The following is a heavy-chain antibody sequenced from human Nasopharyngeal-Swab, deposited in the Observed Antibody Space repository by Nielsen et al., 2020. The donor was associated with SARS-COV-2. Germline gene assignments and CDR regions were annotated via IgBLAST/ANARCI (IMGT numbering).Heavy chain of an antibody. D-gene: IGHD1-1*01. CDR1: GFTFSSYA. J-gene: IGHJ6*02. V-gene: IGHV3-23*01. CDR3: ARSPMTSYNNYYYYYGMDV. CDR2: ISGSGGST. Sequence: GGSLRLSCAASGFTFSSYAMSWVRQAPGKGLEWVSAISGSGGSTYYADSVKGRFTISRDNSKNTLYLQMNSLRAEDTAVYYCARSPMTSYNNYYYYYGMDVWGQGTTVTVSS.